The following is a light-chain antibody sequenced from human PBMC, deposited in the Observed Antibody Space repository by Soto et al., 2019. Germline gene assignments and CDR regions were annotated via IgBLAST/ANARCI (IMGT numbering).Light chain of an antibody. CDR3: VQRTTWPWT. V-gene: IGKV3-11*01. J-gene: IGKJ1*01. CDR2: DAS. Sequence: EIVLTQSPGTLSLSPGERATLSCRASQSVSVHLAWYQQKPGQAPRLLIYDASNRATGIPARFSGSGSGTDFTLTISSLEPEGFAVYHGVQRTTWPWTCGQGSEVEIK. CDR1: QSVSVH.